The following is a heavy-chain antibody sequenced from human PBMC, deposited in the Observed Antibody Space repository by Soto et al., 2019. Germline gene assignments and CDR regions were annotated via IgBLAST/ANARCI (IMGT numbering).Heavy chain of an antibody. Sequence: EVQLLESGGGLVQPGGSLRLSCAASGFTFSNQATSWVRQASGKGLEWVSGIGGSGDTYYADSVKGRFTVSRDNSKNTLYLQMSSLRAEDTAVYYCATRNYYDSRGYYYYYFDFWGQGTLVTVSS. D-gene: IGHD3-22*01. CDR1: GFTFSNQA. J-gene: IGHJ4*02. V-gene: IGHV3-23*01. CDR2: IGGSGDT. CDR3: ATRNYYDSRGYYYYYFDF.